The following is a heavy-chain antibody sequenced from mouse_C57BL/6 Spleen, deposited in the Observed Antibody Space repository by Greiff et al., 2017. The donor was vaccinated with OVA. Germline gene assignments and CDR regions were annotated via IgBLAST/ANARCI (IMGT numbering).Heavy chain of an antibody. V-gene: IGHV3-6*01. CDR3: AREGSY. CDR2: ISYDGSN. Sequence: VQLKESGPGLVKPSQSRSLTCSVTGYSITSGYYWNWIRQFPGNKLEWMGYISYDGSNNYNPSLKNRISITRDTSKNQFFLKLNSVTTEDTATYYCAREGSYWGQGTTLTVSS. J-gene: IGHJ2*01. CDR1: GYSITSGYY.